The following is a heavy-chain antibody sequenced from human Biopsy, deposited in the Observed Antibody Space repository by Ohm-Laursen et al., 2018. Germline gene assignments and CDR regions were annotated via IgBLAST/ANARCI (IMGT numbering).Heavy chain of an antibody. CDR3: ARGMRSSGWPCFDS. Sequence: SETLSLTWPVSADTVRSGSFYWPWIRQPPGQGPEYIGYIYDRGSTANYNPFLESRVTMSVDMPKNQLSLKLSSVTVADTAIYYCARGMRSSGWPCFDSWGQGTLVIVSS. J-gene: IGHJ4*02. CDR2: IYDRGST. V-gene: IGHV4-61*01. CDR1: ADTVRSGSFY. D-gene: IGHD6-19*01.